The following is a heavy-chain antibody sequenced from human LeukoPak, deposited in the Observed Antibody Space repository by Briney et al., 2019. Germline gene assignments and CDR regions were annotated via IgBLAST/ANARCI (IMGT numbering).Heavy chain of an antibody. CDR2: IKEDGSEK. V-gene: IGHV3-7*03. CDR1: GFTFSSYW. J-gene: IGHJ6*03. D-gene: IGHD3-10*01. CDR3: ARDRTLSLVRGDGMDV. Sequence: GGSLRLSCVASGFTFSSYWMTWVRQAPGKGLEWVASIKEDGSEKHYLDSVKGRFTMSRDNAANSLYLQMSSLRAEDTAVYYCARDRTLSLVRGDGMDVWGKGTTVTISS.